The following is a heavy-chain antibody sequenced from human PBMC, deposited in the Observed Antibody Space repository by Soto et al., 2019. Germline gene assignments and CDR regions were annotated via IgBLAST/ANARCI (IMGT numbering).Heavy chain of an antibody. CDR2: ITGSGVST. CDR3: ATSPFQGGDTYFDA. D-gene: IGHD3-16*01. Sequence: EVQLLESGGGLVQPGGSLRLSCAASGFTFSSYNLNWVRQAPGQGLEWVSTITGSGVSTYYADSVKGRFTISRDNSKDRLYLQMNSLRADDTAVYYCATSPFQGGDTYFDAWGQGTRVAVSS. CDR1: GFTFSSYN. J-gene: IGHJ5*02. V-gene: IGHV3-23*01.